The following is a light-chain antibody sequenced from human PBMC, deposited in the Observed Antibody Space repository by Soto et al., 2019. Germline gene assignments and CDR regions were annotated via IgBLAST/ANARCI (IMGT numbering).Light chain of an antibody. V-gene: IGKV3-15*01. CDR3: QQYNNWPWT. J-gene: IGKJ1*01. CDR2: GAS. CDR1: QSISDT. Sequence: EIVMTQSPATLSVSPGGGATLSCRASQSISDTLAWYQQKPGQAPRLLIHGASTRATGFPARFSGSGSGTDFTLTISSLQSEDFAVYYCQQYNNWPWTFGQGTKVEIK.